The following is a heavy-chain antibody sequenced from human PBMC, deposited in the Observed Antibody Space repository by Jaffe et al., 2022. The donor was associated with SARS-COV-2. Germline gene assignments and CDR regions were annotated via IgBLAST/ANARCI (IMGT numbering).Heavy chain of an antibody. V-gene: IGHV4-4*07. D-gene: IGHD3-3*01. CDR1: GGSISSYY. Sequence: QVQLQESGPGLVKPSETLSLTCTVSGGSISSYYWSWIRQPAGKGLEWIGRIYTSGSTNYNPSLKSRVTMSVDTSKNQFSLKLSSVTAADTAVYYCARDMPKTLTDFWSGYYYYYGMDVWGQGTTVTVSS. J-gene: IGHJ6*02. CDR3: ARDMPKTLTDFWSGYYYYYGMDV. CDR2: IYTSGST.